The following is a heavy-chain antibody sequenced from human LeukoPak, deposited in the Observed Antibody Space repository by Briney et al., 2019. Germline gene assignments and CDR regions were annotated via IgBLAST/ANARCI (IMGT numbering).Heavy chain of an antibody. Sequence: PGGSLRLSCAASGFTFSSYGMHWVRQAPGKGLERVEFIRYEGSNKYYADSVTGRFTISRDKSKNTLYLQMNSLRAEDTAVYYCAKDEGIAAACYWGQGTLVTVSS. V-gene: IGHV3-30*02. CDR3: AKDEGIAAACY. J-gene: IGHJ4*02. D-gene: IGHD6-13*01. CDR1: GFTFSSYG. CDR2: IRYEGSNK.